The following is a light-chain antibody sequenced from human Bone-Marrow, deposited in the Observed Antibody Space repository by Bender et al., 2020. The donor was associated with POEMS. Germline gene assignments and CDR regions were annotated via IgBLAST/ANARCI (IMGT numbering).Light chain of an antibody. CDR3: CSYAGSTTV. V-gene: IGLV1-44*01. CDR2: SSH. CDR1: SSNIGAHA. Sequence: QSVLTQPPSASGTPGQRVTISCSGGSSNIGAHAVNWYQHLPGTAPKLLIYSSHRRPSEVPDRFSGSRSGNTASLTVSGLQAEDEADYYCCSYAGSTTVFGGGTELTVL. J-gene: IGLJ2*01.